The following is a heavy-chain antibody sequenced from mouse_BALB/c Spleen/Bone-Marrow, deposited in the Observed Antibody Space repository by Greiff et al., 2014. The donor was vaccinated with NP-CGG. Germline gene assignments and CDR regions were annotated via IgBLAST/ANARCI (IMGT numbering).Heavy chain of an antibody. CDR1: GYTFTGYE. CDR3: ARSGYDLYFDH. J-gene: IGHJ2*01. CDR2: IFPGGEST. Sequence: QVQLQQPGAELVKPGASVKLSCKASGYTFTGYEINWVRQRPEQGLEWIGLIFPGGESTKYNEKFKGKATLTSDKFSTTAYMQLSRLTSEDSAVYFCARSGYDLYFDHWGQGTTLTVSS. D-gene: IGHD2-14*01. V-gene: IGHV1S56*01.